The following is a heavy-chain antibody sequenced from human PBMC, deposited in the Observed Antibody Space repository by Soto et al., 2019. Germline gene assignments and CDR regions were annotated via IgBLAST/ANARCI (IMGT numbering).Heavy chain of an antibody. J-gene: IGHJ5*02. Sequence: QVQLRESGPGLVKTSGTLSLTCVVSGGSISSTNWWTWVRQPPGKGLEWIGQIYHSGGPTFSPSLMGQATISLDKSNIQFSLRLRSVTAADTAVYYCATLPPRIVVALLPLPAWGQGILVTVSS. D-gene: IGHD2-21*01. CDR1: GGSISSTNW. CDR3: ATLPPRIVVALLPLPA. V-gene: IGHV4-4*02. CDR2: IYHSGGP.